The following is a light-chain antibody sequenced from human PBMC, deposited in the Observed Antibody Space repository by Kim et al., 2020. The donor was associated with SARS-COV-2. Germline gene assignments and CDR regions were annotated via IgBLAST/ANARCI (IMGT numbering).Light chain of an antibody. V-gene: IGKV3-15*01. J-gene: IGKJ2*01. Sequence: EILLTQSPATLSVSPGERATLSCRASHSIRSNLAWYQHKPGQSPRLLIYGASTRASGISDRFSGSGSGTEFTLTISSLQSEDFALYYCQQYSDWLLYTFGQGTKLEI. CDR3: QQYSDWLLYT. CDR1: HSIRSN. CDR2: GAS.